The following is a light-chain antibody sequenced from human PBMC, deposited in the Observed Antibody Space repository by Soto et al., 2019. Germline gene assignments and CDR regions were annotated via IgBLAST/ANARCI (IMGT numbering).Light chain of an antibody. J-gene: IGKJ1*01. CDR3: QQYDLCSA. CDR1: QNIKSH. Sequence: DIQMTQSPSTLSASVGDRVTITCRASQNIKSHLAWYQQKPGKAPKLRIYTASSLQSGVPSRFSGSGSGTEFTLTISSLQPDDFATFYCQQYDLCSAFGQETKVEIE. V-gene: IGKV1-5*03. CDR2: TAS.